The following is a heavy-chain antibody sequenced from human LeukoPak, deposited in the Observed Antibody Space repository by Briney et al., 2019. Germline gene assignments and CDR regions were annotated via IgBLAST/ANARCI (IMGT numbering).Heavy chain of an antibody. Sequence: GRSLRLSRAASGFTFSDYYTSWIRQAPGKGLEWGSYISCSGSTIHYADAVKGRFTISRENAKNSVYLQLNSRRAEGTAVYYCARVGEKGWFDSWGQGTLVTVSS. V-gene: IGHV3-11*01. J-gene: IGHJ5*01. D-gene: IGHD2-21*01. CDR1: GFTFSDYY. CDR3: ARVGEKGWFDS. CDR2: ISCSGSTI.